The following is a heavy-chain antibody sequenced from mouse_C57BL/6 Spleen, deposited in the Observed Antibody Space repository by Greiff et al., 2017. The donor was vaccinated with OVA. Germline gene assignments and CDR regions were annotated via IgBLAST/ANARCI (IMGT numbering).Heavy chain of an antibody. J-gene: IGHJ3*01. Sequence: VQLQQPGAELVKPGASVKMSCKASGYTFTSYWITWVKQRPGQGLEWIGDIYPGSGSTNYNEKFKSKATLTVDTSSSTAYMQLSSLTSEDSAVYYCAREGLITTVVATPFAYWGQGTLVTVSA. CDR3: AREGLITTVVATPFAY. D-gene: IGHD1-1*01. V-gene: IGHV1-55*01. CDR2: IYPGSGST. CDR1: GYTFTSYW.